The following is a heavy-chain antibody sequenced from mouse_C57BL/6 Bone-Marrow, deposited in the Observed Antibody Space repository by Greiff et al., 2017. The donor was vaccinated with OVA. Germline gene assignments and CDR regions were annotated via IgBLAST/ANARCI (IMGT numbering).Heavy chain of an antibody. Sequence: VQLKQSGAELVKPGASVKISCKASGYAFSSYWMNWVKQRPGKGLEWIGQIYPGDGDTNYNGKFKGKATLTADKSSSTAYMQLSSLTSEDSAVYFCARILLYWYFDVWGTGTTVTVSS. CDR1: GYAFSSYW. J-gene: IGHJ1*03. D-gene: IGHD1-1*01. V-gene: IGHV1-80*01. CDR2: IYPGDGDT. CDR3: ARILLYWYFDV.